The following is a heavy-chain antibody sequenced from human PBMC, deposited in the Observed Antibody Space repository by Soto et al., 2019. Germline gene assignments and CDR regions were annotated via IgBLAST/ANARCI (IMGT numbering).Heavy chain of an antibody. CDR3: ATGPFYGSGSYSPLDY. J-gene: IGHJ4*02. CDR2: FDPEDGET. CDR1: GYTLTELS. Sequence: QVQLVQSGAEVKKPGASVKVSCKVFGYTLTELSMHWVRQAPGKGLEWMGGFDPEDGETIYAQKFQGRVTMTEDTSTDTAYMELSSLRSEDTAVYYCATGPFYGSGSYSPLDYWGQGTLVTVSS. V-gene: IGHV1-24*01. D-gene: IGHD3-10*01.